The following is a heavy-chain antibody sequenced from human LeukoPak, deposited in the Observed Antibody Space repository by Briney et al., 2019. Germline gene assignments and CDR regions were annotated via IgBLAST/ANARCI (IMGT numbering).Heavy chain of an antibody. CDR2: IYYSGST. D-gene: IGHD6-19*01. J-gene: IGHJ4*02. Sequence: SETLSLTCTVSGGSLSSYYWSWVRQPPGKGLEGMGYIYYSGSTNYNPSLRSGVTISVETYKNQCSLKLSSVTAADTALYYCARHSSGWFHFDYWGQGTLVTVSS. CDR1: GGSLSSYY. CDR3: ARHSSGWFHFDY. V-gene: IGHV4-59*08.